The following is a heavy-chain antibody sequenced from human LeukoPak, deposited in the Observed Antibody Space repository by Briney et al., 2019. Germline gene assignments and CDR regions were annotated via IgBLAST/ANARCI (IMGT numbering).Heavy chain of an antibody. CDR2: IIPILGIA. CDR1: GGTFSSYA. D-gene: IGHD6-13*01. V-gene: IGHV1-69*04. Sequence: SVKVSCKASGGTFSSYAISWVRQAPGQGLEWMGRIIPILGIANYAQKLQGRVTMTTDTSTSTAYMELRSLRSDDTAVYYCAREDSSSWYYFDYWGQGTLVTVSS. CDR3: AREDSSSWYYFDY. J-gene: IGHJ4*02.